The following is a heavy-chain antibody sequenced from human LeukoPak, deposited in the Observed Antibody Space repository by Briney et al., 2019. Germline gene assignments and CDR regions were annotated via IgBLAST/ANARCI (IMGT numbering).Heavy chain of an antibody. CDR1: GYSFTTYW. CDR3: ARVRHSTASGVDY. J-gene: IGHJ4*02. V-gene: IGHV5-51*03. D-gene: IGHD6-6*01. CDR2: IFPGDSDT. Sequence: GESLKISCKASGYSFTTYWSGWVRQMPGKGLEWMGIIFPGDSDTRYSPSFQGHITISADKSISTAYVQWNSLKASDTAMYYCARVRHSTASGVDYWGQGTLVTVSS.